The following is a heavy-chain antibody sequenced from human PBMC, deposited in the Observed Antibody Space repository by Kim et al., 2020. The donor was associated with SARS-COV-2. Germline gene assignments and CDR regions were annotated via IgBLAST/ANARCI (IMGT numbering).Heavy chain of an antibody. CDR2: IFFHGTT. Sequence: SETLSLTCTVSGDSINSNSHSWGWIRQSPGKGLEWLGTIFFHGTTSSNPSLVGRITLSVATSESQFSLHLSSVTASDTAIYYCAGLAVVGWPTHDYWGQGTLVTVSS. D-gene: IGHD1-26*01. J-gene: IGHJ4*02. V-gene: IGHV4-39*01. CDR1: GDSINSNSHS. CDR3: AGLAVVGWPTHDY.